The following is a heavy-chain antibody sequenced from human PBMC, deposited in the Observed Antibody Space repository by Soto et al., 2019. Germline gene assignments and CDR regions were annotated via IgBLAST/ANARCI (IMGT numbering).Heavy chain of an antibody. D-gene: IGHD6-19*01. CDR1: GFTFSNYA. Sequence: EVQLLESGGGLVQPGGSLRLSCAAPGFTFSNYAMNWVRQAPGKGLEWGSVISGSGGSTCYADSVKGRFTISRDKSRNALYLQMTSLRGEDTAVYYCARRSSVWYFDYWGQGTLVTVSS. CDR3: ARRSSVWYFDY. V-gene: IGHV3-23*01. J-gene: IGHJ4*02. CDR2: ISGSGGST.